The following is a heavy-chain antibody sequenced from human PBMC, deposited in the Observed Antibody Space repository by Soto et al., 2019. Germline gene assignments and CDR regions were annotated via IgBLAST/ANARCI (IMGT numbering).Heavy chain of an antibody. D-gene: IGHD1-1*01. CDR1: GFTVSYVG. J-gene: IGHJ4*02. V-gene: IGHV3-30-3*01. Sequence: QVQLVESGGGVVQPGRSLRLSCAASGFTVSYVGLHWVRQAPGKGLEWVAFISSDGGKAYYADSMKGRFTISRDNSENHMHLHMHSLKPEETDVYYCEWDWAWNFEYWGQRTLVTASS. CDR2: ISSDGGKA. CDR3: EWDWAWNFEY.